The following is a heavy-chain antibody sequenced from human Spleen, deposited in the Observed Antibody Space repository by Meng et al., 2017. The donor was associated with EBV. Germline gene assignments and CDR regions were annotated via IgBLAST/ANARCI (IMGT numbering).Heavy chain of an antibody. CDR1: GFSLRTTGMG. D-gene: IGHD5-24*01. Sequence: QITLKESGPTLVKPTQTLTLTCTFSGFSLRTTGMGVGWIRQPPGKALEWLALIYWDDDKRYSPSLESRLTITKDTSNHQVVLTMTNMDPVDTATYYCACTLRDASPLTWGQGTLVTVSS. CDR3: ACTLRDASPLT. CDR2: IYWDDDK. J-gene: IGHJ5*02. V-gene: IGHV2-5*02.